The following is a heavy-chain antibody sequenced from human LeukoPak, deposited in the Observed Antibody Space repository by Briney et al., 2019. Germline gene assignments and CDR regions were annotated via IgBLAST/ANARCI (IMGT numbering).Heavy chain of an antibody. J-gene: IGHJ4*02. V-gene: IGHV4-38-2*01. CDR2: IYHSGST. CDR3: ARHSGRGVPAAFPFDY. Sequence: PSETLSLTCAVSGYSISSGYYWGWIRQPPGKGLEWIGSIYHSGSTYYNPSLKSRVTISVDTSKNQFSLKLSSVTAADTAVYYCARHSGRGVPAAFPFDYWGQGTLVTVSS. D-gene: IGHD2-2*01. CDR1: GYSISSGYY.